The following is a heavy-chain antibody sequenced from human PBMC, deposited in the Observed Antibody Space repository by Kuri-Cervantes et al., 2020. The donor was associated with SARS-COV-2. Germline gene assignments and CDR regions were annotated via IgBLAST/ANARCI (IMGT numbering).Heavy chain of an antibody. CDR2: IYYSGST. CDR1: GGSVSSGGYY. Sequence: GSLRLSCTVSGGSVSSGGYYWSWIRQPPGKGLEWIGYIYYSGSTNYNPSLKSRVTISVDTSKNQFSLKLSSVTAADTAVYYCARMATNYYYGMDVWGQGTTVTVSS. J-gene: IGHJ6*02. CDR3: ARMATNYYYGMDV. V-gene: IGHV4-61*08. D-gene: IGHD5-24*01.